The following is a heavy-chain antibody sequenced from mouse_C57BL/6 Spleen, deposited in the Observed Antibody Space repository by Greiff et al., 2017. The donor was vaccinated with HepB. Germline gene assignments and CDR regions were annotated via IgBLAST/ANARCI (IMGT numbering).Heavy chain of an antibody. V-gene: IGHV5-4*01. CDR3: ARDQEFHYYFDY. Sequence: EVHLVESGGGLVKPGGSLKLSCAASGFTFSSYAMSWVRQTPEKRLEWVATISDGGSYTYYPDNVKGRFTISRDNAKNNLYLQMSHLKSEDTAMYYCARDQEFHYYFDYWGQGTTLTVSS. J-gene: IGHJ2*01. CDR2: ISDGGSYT. D-gene: IGHD3-2*02. CDR1: GFTFSSYA.